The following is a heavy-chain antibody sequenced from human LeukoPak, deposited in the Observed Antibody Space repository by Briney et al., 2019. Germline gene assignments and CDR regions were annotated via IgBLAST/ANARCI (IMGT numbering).Heavy chain of an antibody. Sequence: GASVKVSCKASGYTFNVYGISWVRQAPGQGLEWMGWISAYDGNTNYAQRFQGRFTMTTDASTSTAYMELRSLRSDDTAVYYCARDPTQYSSGWYGYWGQGTLVTVSS. CDR1: GYTFNVYG. CDR3: ARDPTQYSSGWYGY. V-gene: IGHV1-18*01. CDR2: ISAYDGNT. J-gene: IGHJ4*02. D-gene: IGHD6-19*01.